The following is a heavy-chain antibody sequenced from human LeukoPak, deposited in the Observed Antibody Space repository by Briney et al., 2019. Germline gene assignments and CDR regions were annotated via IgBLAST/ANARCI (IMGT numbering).Heavy chain of an antibody. D-gene: IGHD4-17*01. CDR1: GGSISSYY. Sequence: SETLSITCTVSGGSISSYYWSWIRQPPGKGLECIEYIYTSGSTNYNPSLKSRVTISVDTSKNQVSLQLSSVTAADTAVYYCVRDDYGDYTRRFDPWGQGTLVTVSS. CDR2: IYTSGST. V-gene: IGHV4-4*09. CDR3: VRDDYGDYTRRFDP. J-gene: IGHJ5*02.